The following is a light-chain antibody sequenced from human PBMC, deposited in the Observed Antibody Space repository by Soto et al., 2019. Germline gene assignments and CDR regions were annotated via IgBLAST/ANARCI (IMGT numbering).Light chain of an antibody. J-gene: IGLJ3*02. CDR1: SSDVGAYNY. V-gene: IGLV2-14*01. Sequence: QSVLTQPASVSGSPGQSITISCTGTSSDVGAYNYVSWYRQHPGKAPKLVIYEVSNRPSGISSRFSGSKSGNTASLTISGLQAEDEADYYCSSYTQFSTVVFGGGTKLTV. CDR3: SSYTQFSTVV. CDR2: EVS.